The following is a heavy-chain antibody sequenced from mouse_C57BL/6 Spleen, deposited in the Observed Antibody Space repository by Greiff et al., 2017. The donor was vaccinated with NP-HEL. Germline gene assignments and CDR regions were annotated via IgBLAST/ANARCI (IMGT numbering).Heavy chain of an antibody. D-gene: IGHD1-1*01. Sequence: QVQLQQSGPELVKPGASVKLSCKASGYTFTSYDINWVKQRPGQGLEWIGWIYPRDGSTKYNEKFKGKATLTVDTSSSTAYMELHSLTSEDSAVYFCARSASYYYGSYYFDYWGKGTTLTVSS. CDR2: IYPRDGST. J-gene: IGHJ2*01. V-gene: IGHV1-85*01. CDR3: ARSASYYYGSYYFDY. CDR1: GYTFTSYD.